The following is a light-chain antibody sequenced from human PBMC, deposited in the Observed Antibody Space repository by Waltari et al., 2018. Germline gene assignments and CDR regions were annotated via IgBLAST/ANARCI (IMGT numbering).Light chain of an antibody. CDR3: ATWDDSLNGWV. V-gene: IGLV1-44*01. CDR2: GTH. Sequence: QSVLTQPPSASGTPRQSVTISCSVSNFNIGAHPVNWYQHRPGTPPKPFIYGTHRRPSGVPGRFSGSKSGTSASLAISGLQSDDEADYYCATWDDSLNGWVFGGGTKLTVL. CDR1: NFNIGAHP. J-gene: IGLJ3*02.